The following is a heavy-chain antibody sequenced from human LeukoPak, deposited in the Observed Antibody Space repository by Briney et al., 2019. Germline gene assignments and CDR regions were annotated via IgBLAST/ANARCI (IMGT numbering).Heavy chain of an antibody. D-gene: IGHD2-2*02. CDR3: ARDLGDIVVVPAAIDY. V-gene: IGHV4-39*07. Sequence: SETLSLTCTVSGGSISSSSYYWGWIRQPPGKGLEWIGSIYYSGSTYYNPSLKSRVTISVDTSKNQFSLKLSSVTAADTAVYYCARDLGDIVVVPAAIDYWGQGTLVTVSS. J-gene: IGHJ4*02. CDR2: IYYSGST. CDR1: GGSISSSSYY.